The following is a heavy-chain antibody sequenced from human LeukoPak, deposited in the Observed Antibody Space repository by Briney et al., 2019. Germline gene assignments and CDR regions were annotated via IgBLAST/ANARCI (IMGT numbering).Heavy chain of an antibody. CDR3: ARDGVTDSSSWYNWFDS. V-gene: IGHV4-30-4*07. CDR1: GGSISSGGYS. CDR2: IYYSGST. Sequence: SQTLSLTCAVSGGSISSGGYSWSWIRQPPGKGLEWIGSIYYSGSTYCNPSLKSRVTISVDTSKNQFSLKLSSVTAADTAVYYCARDGVTDSSSWYNWFDSWGQGTLVTVSS. D-gene: IGHD6-13*01. J-gene: IGHJ5*01.